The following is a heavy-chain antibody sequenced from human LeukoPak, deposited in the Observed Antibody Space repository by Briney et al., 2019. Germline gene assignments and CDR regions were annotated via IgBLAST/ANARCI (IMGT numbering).Heavy chain of an antibody. Sequence: ASVKVSCKASGYSFTGYYIHWVRQAPGQGLEWLGRTLPSGGSTTYAQKFQDRISMTKDTSTSTVYMELSSLRSEDMALYFCARTLSDSGISYWGQGTLVTVSS. D-gene: IGHD3-10*01. V-gene: IGHV1-46*01. J-gene: IGHJ4*02. CDR1: GYSFTGYY. CDR2: TLPSGGST. CDR3: ARTLSDSGISY.